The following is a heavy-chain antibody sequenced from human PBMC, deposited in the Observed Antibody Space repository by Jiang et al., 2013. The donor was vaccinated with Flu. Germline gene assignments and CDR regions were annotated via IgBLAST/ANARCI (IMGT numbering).Heavy chain of an antibody. D-gene: IGHD1-7*01. CDR2: ISPNNGDT. J-gene: IGHJ3*02. Sequence: SGAEVKKPGASVKVSCKASGYTFTDYYMYWVRQAPGQGLEWMGWISPNNGDTVSAQKFQGSITMTRDTSIGTAYMELNRLQSDDTAIYFCARGSSITGTSAASDIWGQGTMVTVSS. V-gene: IGHV1-2*02. CDR3: ARGSSITGTSAASDI. CDR1: GYTFTDYY.